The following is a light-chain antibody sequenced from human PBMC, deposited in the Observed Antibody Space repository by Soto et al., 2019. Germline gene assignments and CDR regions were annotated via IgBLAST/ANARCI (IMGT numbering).Light chain of an antibody. J-gene: IGKJ3*01. CDR1: QSVSSSY. V-gene: IGKV3-20*01. Sequence: EIVLTQSPGTLSLSPGERATLSCRASQSVSSSYLAWYQQKPGQAPRLLIYGASSRATGIPDRFSGSGSGTDFTLNISRLEPEDFAVYYCQQYGSSPLFTFGPGTKVYIK. CDR3: QQYGSSPLFT. CDR2: GAS.